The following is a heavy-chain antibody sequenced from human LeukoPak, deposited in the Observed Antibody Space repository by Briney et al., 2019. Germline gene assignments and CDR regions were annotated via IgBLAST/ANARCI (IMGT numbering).Heavy chain of an antibody. D-gene: IGHD1-20*01. CDR3: ARGSVTGDDAFDI. V-gene: IGHV3-64*01. CDR2: ISSNGGST. CDR1: GFTFSSYA. J-gene: IGHJ3*02. Sequence: LGGSLRLSCAASGFTFSSYAMHWVRQAPGKGLEYVSAISSNGGSTYYANSVKGRFTISRDNSKNTLYLQMGSLRAEDMAVYYCARGSVTGDDAFDIWGQGTMVTVSS.